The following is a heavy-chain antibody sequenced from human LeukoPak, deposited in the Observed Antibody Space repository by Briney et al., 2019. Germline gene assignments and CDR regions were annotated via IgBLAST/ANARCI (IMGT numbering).Heavy chain of an antibody. CDR2: FSGNGKTT. V-gene: IGHV3-43*01. Sequence: PGGSLRLSCVDSGFNFRRYTMHWVRQVPGKGLEWVSLFSGNGKTTYYADSVKGRFTIFRDDSKNSVTLRMNSLRSDDSALYFCAKEGGTMFFDSWGQGTLVTVSS. CDR3: AKEGGTMFFDS. CDR1: GFNFRRYT. D-gene: IGHD3-3*01. J-gene: IGHJ5*01.